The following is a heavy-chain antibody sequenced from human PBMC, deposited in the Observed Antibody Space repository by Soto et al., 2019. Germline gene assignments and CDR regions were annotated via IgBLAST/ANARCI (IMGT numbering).Heavy chain of an antibody. CDR3: ARDPLSFQLWFGEFNWFDP. Sequence: QVQLVQSGAEVKKPGASVKVSCKASGYTFTSYGISWVRQAPGQGLEWMGWISAYNGNTNYAQKLQGRVTMTTDTSTSTAYMELRSLRSEDTAVYYCARDPLSFQLWFGEFNWFDPWGQGTLVTVSS. V-gene: IGHV1-18*01. CDR1: GYTFTSYG. CDR2: ISAYNGNT. D-gene: IGHD3-10*01. J-gene: IGHJ5*02.